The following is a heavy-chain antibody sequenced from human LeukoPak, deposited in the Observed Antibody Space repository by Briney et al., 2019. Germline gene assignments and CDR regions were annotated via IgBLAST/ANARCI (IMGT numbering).Heavy chain of an antibody. J-gene: IGHJ4*02. V-gene: IGHV1-18*01. CDR1: GYTFTSYG. CDR3: AREGRGTYYDYVWGSYRFDY. CDR2: ISAYNGNT. D-gene: IGHD3-16*02. Sequence: ASVKVSCKASGYTFTSYGISWVRQAPGQGLGWMGWISAYNGNTNYAQKLQGRVTMTTDTSTSTAYMELRSLRSDDTAVYYCAREGRGTYYDYVWGSYRFDYWGQGTLVTVSS.